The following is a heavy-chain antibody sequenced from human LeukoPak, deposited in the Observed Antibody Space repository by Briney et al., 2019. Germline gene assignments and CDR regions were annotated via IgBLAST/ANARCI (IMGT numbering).Heavy chain of an antibody. CDR3: ARVVGATHPRRFDI. D-gene: IGHD1-26*01. CDR2: IYYSGST. Sequence: PSETLSLTCTVSGGSISSYYWSWIRQPPGKGLEWIGYIYYSGSTNYNPSLKSRVTISVDTSKNQFSLKLSSVTAADTAVYYCARVVGATHPRRFDIWGQGTMVTVSS. CDR1: GGSISSYY. J-gene: IGHJ3*02. V-gene: IGHV4-59*01.